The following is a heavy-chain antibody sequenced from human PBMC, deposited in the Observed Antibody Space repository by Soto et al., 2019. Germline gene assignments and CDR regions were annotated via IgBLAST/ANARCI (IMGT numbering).Heavy chain of an antibody. CDR2: IYYSGST. Sequence: SETLSLTCTVSGGSISSSSYYWGWIRQPPGKGLEWIGSIYYSGSTYYNPSLKSRVTISVDTSKNQFSLKLSSVTAADTAVYYCARQGVTYYFDYWGQGTLFTVAS. CDR3: ARQGVTYYFDY. D-gene: IGHD2-21*02. CDR1: GGSISSSSYY. V-gene: IGHV4-39*01. J-gene: IGHJ4*02.